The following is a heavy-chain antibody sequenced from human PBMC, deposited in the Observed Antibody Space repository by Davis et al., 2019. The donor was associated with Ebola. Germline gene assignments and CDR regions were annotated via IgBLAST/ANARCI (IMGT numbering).Heavy chain of an antibody. CDR2: ISSTGDT. CDR1: GASMNRFH. CDR3: ARGVKNQYDSSGQFDS. D-gene: IGHD3-22*01. Sequence: PSETLSPTCAVSGASMNRFHWSWIRQPPGKGLEWIGYISSTGDTNYNPSLKTRVTISVEPSKSQFSLTLSSVTAADTAVYYCARGVKNQYDSSGQFDSWGQGTLVTVSS. V-gene: IGHV4-59*01. J-gene: IGHJ4*02.